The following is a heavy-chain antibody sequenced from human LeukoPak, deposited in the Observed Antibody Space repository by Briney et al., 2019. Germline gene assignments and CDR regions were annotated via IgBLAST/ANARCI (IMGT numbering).Heavy chain of an antibody. J-gene: IGHJ6*02. D-gene: IGHD6-13*01. V-gene: IGHV1-8*01. Sequence: ASVKVSCKASGYTFTSYDINWVRQATGQGLEWMGWMNPNSGNTGYAQKFQGRVTMTTDTSTSIAYMELRSLRSDDTAVYYCARLYSSRPYYYYYYGMDVWGQGTTVTVSS. CDR2: MNPNSGNT. CDR3: ARLYSSRPYYYYYYGMDV. CDR1: GYTFTSYD.